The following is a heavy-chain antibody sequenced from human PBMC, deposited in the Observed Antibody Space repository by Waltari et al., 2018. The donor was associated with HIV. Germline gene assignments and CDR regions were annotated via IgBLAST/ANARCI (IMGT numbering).Heavy chain of an antibody. J-gene: IGHJ6*02. CDR3: AREGGSSGQRVRYYYYGMDV. D-gene: IGHD3-22*01. V-gene: IGHV3-33*01. CDR1: GFTFSSYA. CDR2: IWDDGINK. Sequence: QVQVVESGGGVVQPGRSLRLSCAASGFTFSSYALHWVRQAPGKGLEWVAVIWDDGINKYYEDTVKGRFTTSRDNSKNTLYLQMNSLGAEDTVVYYCAREGGSSGQRVRYYYYGMDVWGQGTTVTVSS.